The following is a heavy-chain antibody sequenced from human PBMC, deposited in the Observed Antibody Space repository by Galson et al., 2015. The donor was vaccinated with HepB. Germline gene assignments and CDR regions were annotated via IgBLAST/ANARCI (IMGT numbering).Heavy chain of an antibody. CDR2: ISWDGIVT. Sequence: SLRLSCAASGFTFADYTMHWVRQAPGKGLEWVSLISWDGIVTYYADSVKGRFTISRDNSKNSLYLQMNTLRTEDTALYYCAKGLSSSWQPAFDFWGQGTLVTVSS. D-gene: IGHD6-13*01. V-gene: IGHV3-43*01. J-gene: IGHJ4*02. CDR1: GFTFADYT. CDR3: AKGLSSSWQPAFDF.